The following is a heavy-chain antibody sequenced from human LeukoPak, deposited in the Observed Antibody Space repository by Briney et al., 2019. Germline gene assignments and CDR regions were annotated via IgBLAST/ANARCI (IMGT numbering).Heavy chain of an antibody. Sequence: ASVKVSCKASGYTFTGYYMHWVRQAPGQGLEWMGRINPNSGGTNYAQKFQGRVTMTRDTSISTAYMELSRLRSDDTAVYYCARERQLLSYNWFDPWGQGTLVTVSS. CDR1: GYTFTGYY. J-gene: IGHJ5*02. CDR3: ARERQLLSYNWFDP. V-gene: IGHV1-2*06. D-gene: IGHD2-2*01. CDR2: INPNSGGT.